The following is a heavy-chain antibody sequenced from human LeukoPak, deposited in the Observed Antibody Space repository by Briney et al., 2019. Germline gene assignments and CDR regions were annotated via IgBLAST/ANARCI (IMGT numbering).Heavy chain of an antibody. D-gene: IGHD6-19*01. J-gene: IGHJ4*02. CDR3: AAQPGIAVACDY. CDR1: GFTFSSYA. CDR2: ISGSGGST. Sequence: PGGSLRLSCAASGFTFSSYAMSWVRQAPGKGLEWVSAISGSGGSTYYADSVKGRFTISRDNSKNSLYLQMNSLRAEDTAVYYCAAQPGIAVACDYWGQGTLVTVSS. V-gene: IGHV3-23*01.